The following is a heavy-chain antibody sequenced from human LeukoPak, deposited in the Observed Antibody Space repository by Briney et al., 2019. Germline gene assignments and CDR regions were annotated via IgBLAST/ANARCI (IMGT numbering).Heavy chain of an antibody. CDR3: AKDILNVDQDWFDP. D-gene: IGHD2-15*01. CDR2: ISGDGGST. V-gene: IGHV3-43*02. Sequence: GGSLRLXCAASGFTFDDYAMHWVRQAPGKGLEWVSLISGDGGSTYYADSVKGRFTISRDNSKNSLYLQMNSLRTEDTALYYCAKDILNVDQDWFDPWGQGTLVTVSS. J-gene: IGHJ5*02. CDR1: GFTFDDYA.